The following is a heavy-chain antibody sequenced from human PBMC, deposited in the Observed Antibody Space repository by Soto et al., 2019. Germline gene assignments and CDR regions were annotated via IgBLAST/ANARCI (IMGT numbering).Heavy chain of an antibody. J-gene: IGHJ4*02. V-gene: IGHV1-3*01. CDR2: INAGNGNT. D-gene: IGHD2-15*01. CDR3: ARESRDCSGGSCYYFDY. CDR1: GYTFTSYA. Sequence: ASVKVSFKASGYTFTSYAMHWVRQAPGQRLEWMGWINAGNGNTKYPQKFQGRVTITRDTSASTAYMELSSLRSEDTAVYYCARESRDCSGGSCYYFDYWGQGTLVTVSS.